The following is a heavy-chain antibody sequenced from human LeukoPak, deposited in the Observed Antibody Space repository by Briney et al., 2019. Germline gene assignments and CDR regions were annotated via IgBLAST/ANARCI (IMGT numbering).Heavy chain of an antibody. Sequence: GGSLRLSCAASGFTFSSYAMHWVRQAPGKGLEWVAVISYDGSNKYYADSVKGRFTISRDNSKNTLYLQMNSLRAEDTAVYYCARDSGRTVTTGYFDYWGQGTLVTVSS. CDR1: GFTFSSYA. J-gene: IGHJ4*02. V-gene: IGHV3-30-3*01. CDR3: ARDSGRTVTTGYFDY. D-gene: IGHD4-11*01. CDR2: ISYDGSNK.